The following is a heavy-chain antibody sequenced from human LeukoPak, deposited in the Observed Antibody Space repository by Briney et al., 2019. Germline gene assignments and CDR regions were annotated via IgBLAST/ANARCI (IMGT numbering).Heavy chain of an antibody. Sequence: PGGSLRLSCASAGFTFISYAMSWVRQAAGRGREWVAAISCSGGSTYYAGSVKGRLTISRDNSKNTLYLQVNSLRAEDTAVYYCAKHGEVTSPSAAFDIWGQGTMVTVPS. CDR3: AKHGEVTSPSAAFDI. CDR2: ISCSGGST. D-gene: IGHD3-16*01. J-gene: IGHJ3*02. CDR1: GFTFISYA. V-gene: IGHV3-23*01.